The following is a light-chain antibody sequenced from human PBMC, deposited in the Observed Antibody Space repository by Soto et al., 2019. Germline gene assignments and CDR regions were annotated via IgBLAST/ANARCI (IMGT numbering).Light chain of an antibody. CDR2: GAS. CDR1: QSVSSSY. Sequence: EIVLTQSQGTLFLSPVERATLSCRARQSVSSSYLAWYQQKPGQAPRLLIYGASSRATGIPDRFSGSGSGTDFTLTISRLEPEDFAVYYCQQYGSSSLTFGGGTKVEIK. J-gene: IGKJ4*01. V-gene: IGKV3-20*01. CDR3: QQYGSSSLT.